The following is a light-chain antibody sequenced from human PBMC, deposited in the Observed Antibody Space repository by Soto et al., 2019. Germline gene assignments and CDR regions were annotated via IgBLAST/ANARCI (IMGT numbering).Light chain of an antibody. J-gene: IGKJ4*01. CDR2: GAS. CDR1: QSVSSTF. V-gene: IGKV3D-20*02. Sequence: EIVLTQSPGTLSLSPGERATLSCSAIQSVSSTFLAWYQQRPGQAPRLLIYGASNRATGIPARFSGSGSGTDFTLTISRLEPEDFEVYYCQQRSNWPLTFGGGTKVDIK. CDR3: QQRSNWPLT.